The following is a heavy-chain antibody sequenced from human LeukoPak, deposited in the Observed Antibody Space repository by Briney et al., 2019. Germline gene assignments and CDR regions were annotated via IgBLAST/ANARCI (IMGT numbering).Heavy chain of an antibody. V-gene: IGHV4-34*01. D-gene: IGHD7-27*01. CDR3: AKGVWAPWFDS. J-gene: IGHJ5*01. CDR1: GASFSYDY. CDR2: INHSGTI. Sequence: SETLSLTCAVYGASFSYDYWSWIRQAPGKGLEWIGEINHSGTITYNPSLKCRVTISAEKSKSQFSLRLTSVTAADTAVYYCAKGVWAPWFDSWGQGTLVTVSS.